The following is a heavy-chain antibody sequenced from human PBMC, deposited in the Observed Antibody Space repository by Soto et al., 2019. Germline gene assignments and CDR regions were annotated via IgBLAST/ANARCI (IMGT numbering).Heavy chain of an antibody. D-gene: IGHD3-10*01. CDR3: ARVISDPGAYYWFDT. Sequence: QVTLKESGPVLVKPTETLTLTCTVSDFSVNSPKMGVSWIRQPPGKALEWLAHIFSNGEKSYQTSLKSTPSNSKDTSKSLVVLTMTAMDPVDTATYYCARVISDPGAYYWFDTWGQGTLVTVSS. CDR2: IFSNGEK. CDR1: DFSVNSPKMG. V-gene: IGHV2-26*01. J-gene: IGHJ5*02.